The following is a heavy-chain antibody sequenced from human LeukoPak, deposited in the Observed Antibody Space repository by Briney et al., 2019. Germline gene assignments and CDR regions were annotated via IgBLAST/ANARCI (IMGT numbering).Heavy chain of an antibody. CDR1: GYTFTDYF. CDR2: INAGNGNT. CDR3: ARVRADCSGGSCYPDAFDI. Sequence: ASVKVSCKASGYTFTDYFMNWMRQAPGQRLEWMGWINAGNGNTKYSQKLQGRVTITRDTSASTAYMQLSSLRSEDTAVYYCARVRADCSGGSCYPDAFDIWGQGTMVTVSS. J-gene: IGHJ3*02. V-gene: IGHV1/OR15-3*02. D-gene: IGHD2-15*01.